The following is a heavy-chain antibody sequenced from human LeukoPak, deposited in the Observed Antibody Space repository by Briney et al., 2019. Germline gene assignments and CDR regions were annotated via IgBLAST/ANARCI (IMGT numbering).Heavy chain of an antibody. Sequence: SETLSLTCAVYGGSFSGYYWSWIRQPPGKGLEWIGEINHGGSTNYNPSLKSRVTISVDTSKNQFSLKLSSVTAADTAVYYCARRYDFWSGYPPPLDYWGQGTLVTVSS. CDR1: GGSFSGYY. D-gene: IGHD3-3*01. J-gene: IGHJ4*02. CDR2: INHGGST. CDR3: ARRYDFWSGYPPPLDY. V-gene: IGHV4-34*01.